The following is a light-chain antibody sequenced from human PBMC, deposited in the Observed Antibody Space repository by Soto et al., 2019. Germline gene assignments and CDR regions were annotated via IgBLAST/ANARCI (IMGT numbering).Light chain of an antibody. Sequence: EIVLTQSPATLSLSPGETATLSCRASQSVSSYLAWYQQKPGQAPRLLIYGASTRATGIPDRFSGSGSETDFTLTISRLEPEDFAVYDCQQYGDSPITFGQGRRLEIK. J-gene: IGKJ5*01. CDR3: QQYGDSPIT. V-gene: IGKV3-20*01. CDR2: GAS. CDR1: QSVSSY.